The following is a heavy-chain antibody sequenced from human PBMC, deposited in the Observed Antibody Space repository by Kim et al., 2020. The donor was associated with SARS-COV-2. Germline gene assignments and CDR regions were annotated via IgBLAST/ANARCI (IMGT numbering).Heavy chain of an antibody. CDR3: AKEHWGPEY. CDR2: INQDGSET. Sequence: GGSLRLSCAASGFTFSRNWMTWVRQAPGKGLEWVANINQDGSETHYGDSVKGRFTISRDNAKKSLYVQMNSLRVEDTAVYYCAKEHWGPEYWGQGTLVTVSS. CDR1: GFTFSRNW. J-gene: IGHJ4*02. V-gene: IGHV3-7*01. D-gene: IGHD7-27*01.